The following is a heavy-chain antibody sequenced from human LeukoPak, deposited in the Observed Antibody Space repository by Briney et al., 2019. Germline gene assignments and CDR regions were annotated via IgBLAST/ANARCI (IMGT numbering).Heavy chain of an antibody. J-gene: IGHJ4*02. V-gene: IGHV3-66*01. CDR1: GFTFSDYY. D-gene: IGHD5-18*01. CDR2: IFSGDTT. Sequence: GGSLRLSCAASGFTFSDYYMSWVRQAPGKGLEWVSVIFSGDTTYYADSVKGRFTISRDYSKNTLYLQMNSLRAEDTAVYYCARDGYSYGPPDYWGQGTLVTVSS. CDR3: ARDGYSYGPPDY.